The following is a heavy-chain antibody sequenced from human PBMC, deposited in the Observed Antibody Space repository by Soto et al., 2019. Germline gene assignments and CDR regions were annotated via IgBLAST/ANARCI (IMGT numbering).Heavy chain of an antibody. Sequence: QLQLQESGPGLVKPSETLSLTCTVSGGSISSSSYYWGWIRQPPGKGLEWIGSIYYSGSTYYNPSLKSRVTISVDTSKNQFSRKLSSVTAADTAVYYCARRRRWKDAFDIWGQGTMVTVSS. J-gene: IGHJ3*02. V-gene: IGHV4-39*01. CDR3: ARRRRWKDAFDI. CDR2: IYYSGST. D-gene: IGHD1-1*01. CDR1: GGSISSSSYY.